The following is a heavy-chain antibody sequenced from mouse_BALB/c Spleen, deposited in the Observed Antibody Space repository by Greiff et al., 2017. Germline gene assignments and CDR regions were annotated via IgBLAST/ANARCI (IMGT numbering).Heavy chain of an antibody. CDR1: GFTFSSFG. CDR2: ISSGSSTI. Sequence: EVQLVESGGGLVQPGGSRKLSCAASGFTFSSFGMHWVRQAPEKGLEWVAYISSGSSTIYYADTVKGRFTISRDNPKNTLFLQMTSLRSEDTAMYYCARNGYYYGSSYGWYFDVWGAGTTVTVSS. CDR3: ARNGYYYGSSYGWYFDV. V-gene: IGHV5-17*02. J-gene: IGHJ1*01. D-gene: IGHD1-1*01.